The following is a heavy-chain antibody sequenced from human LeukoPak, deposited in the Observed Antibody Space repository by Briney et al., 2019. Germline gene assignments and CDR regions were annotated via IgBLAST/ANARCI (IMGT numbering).Heavy chain of an antibody. CDR3: ARVGEYYYDSSGYHNWFDP. J-gene: IGHJ5*02. Sequence: ASVKVSCKASGYTFTSYGISWVRQAPGQGLEWMGWISAYNGNTNYAQKLQGRVTMTTDTSTSTAYMELRSLRSDDTAVYYCARVGEYYYDSSGYHNWFDPWGQGTLVTVSS. V-gene: IGHV1-18*01. CDR1: GYTFTSYG. D-gene: IGHD3-22*01. CDR2: ISAYNGNT.